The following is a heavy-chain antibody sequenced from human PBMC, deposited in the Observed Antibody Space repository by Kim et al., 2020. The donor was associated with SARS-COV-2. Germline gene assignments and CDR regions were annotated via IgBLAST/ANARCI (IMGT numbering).Heavy chain of an antibody. D-gene: IGHD3-16*01. CDR2: IGAAGDT. CDR3: ARGTSLGI. CDR1: GFTFRSYD. Sequence: GGSLRLSCAASGFTFRSYDMHWVRQATGKGLEWVSGIGAAGDTYYPGSVKGRFTISRENAKNSLYLQMNSLRAGDTAVYYCARGTSLGIWGQGTMVTVSS. V-gene: IGHV3-13*01. J-gene: IGHJ3*02.